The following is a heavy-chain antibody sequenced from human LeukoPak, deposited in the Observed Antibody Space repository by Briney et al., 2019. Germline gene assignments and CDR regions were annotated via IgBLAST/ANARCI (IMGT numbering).Heavy chain of an antibody. J-gene: IGHJ6*02. Sequence: GGSLRLSCAASGFTLSSYGMHWVRQAPGKGLEWVAVIWYDGSNKYYADSVKGRFTISRDNSKNTLYLQMNSLRAEDTAVYYCARDRPLYGMDVWGQGTTVTVSS. CDR3: ARDRPLYGMDV. CDR1: GFTLSSYG. V-gene: IGHV3-33*01. CDR2: IWYDGSNK.